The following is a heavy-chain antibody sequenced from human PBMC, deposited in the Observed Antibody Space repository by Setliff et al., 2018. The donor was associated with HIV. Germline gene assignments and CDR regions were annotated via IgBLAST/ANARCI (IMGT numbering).Heavy chain of an antibody. CDR1: GYSISSGYY. CDR2: VHHSGTT. J-gene: IGHJ6*03. V-gene: IGHV4-38-2*01. D-gene: IGHD3-3*01. Sequence: SETLSLTCAVSGYSISSGYYWNWIRQPPGKGLEWLGEVHHSGTTNFDPSLKSRVTISVDTSKNQFSLKLSSVTAADTAVYYCARSVRREFRTVSGGHYYYYMDVWGKGTTVTVSS. CDR3: ARSVRREFRTVSGGHYYYYMDV.